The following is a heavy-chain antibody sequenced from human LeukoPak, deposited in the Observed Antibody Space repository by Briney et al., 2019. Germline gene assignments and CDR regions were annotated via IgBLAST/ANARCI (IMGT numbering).Heavy chain of an antibody. D-gene: IGHD6-19*01. CDR3: AKDTIAVAGTSPGYLDY. Sequence: GGSLRLSCAASGFTVSNNYMSWVRQAPGKGLEWVSVIYTGVSTYYADSVKGRFAISRDNSKNTLYLQMNSLRAEDTGVYYCAKDTIAVAGTSPGYLDYWGQGTLVTVSS. CDR1: GFTVSNNY. J-gene: IGHJ4*02. V-gene: IGHV3-53*01. CDR2: IYTGVST.